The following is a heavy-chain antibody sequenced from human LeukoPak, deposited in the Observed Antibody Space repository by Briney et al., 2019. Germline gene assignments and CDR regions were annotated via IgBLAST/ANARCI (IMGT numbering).Heavy chain of an antibody. CDR2: IYYSGST. D-gene: IGHD3-22*01. V-gene: IGHV4-39*07. Sequence: PSETLSLTCTVSGGSISSSSYYWGWIRQPPGKGLEWIGSIYYSGSTYYNPSLKSRLTISVDTSKNQFSLKLSSVTAADTAVYYCARKTEYYYDSSGYYYGYYFDYWGQGTLVTVSS. CDR1: GGSISSSSYY. CDR3: ARKTEYYYDSSGYYYGYYFDY. J-gene: IGHJ4*02.